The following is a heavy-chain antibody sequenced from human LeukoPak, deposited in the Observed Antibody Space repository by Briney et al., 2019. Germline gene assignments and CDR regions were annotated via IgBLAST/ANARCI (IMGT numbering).Heavy chain of an antibody. Sequence: SETLSLTCTVSGGSISSYYWSWIRQSPGKGLEWIGYIYYSGSTNYNPSLKSRVTISVDTSKNQFSLKLSSVTAADTAVYYCARHGDYCSSTSCYPFDAFDIWGQGTMVTVSS. V-gene: IGHV4-59*08. J-gene: IGHJ3*02. CDR1: GGSISSYY. CDR3: ARHGDYCSSTSCYPFDAFDI. CDR2: IYYSGST. D-gene: IGHD2-2*01.